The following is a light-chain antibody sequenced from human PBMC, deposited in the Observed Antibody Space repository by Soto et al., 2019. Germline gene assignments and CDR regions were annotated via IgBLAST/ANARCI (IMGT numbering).Light chain of an antibody. Sequence: QSVLTQPASVSGSPGQSITISCTVGSYNFVSWYQQHPGKAPKVLIYEVSKWPSGVSDRFSGSKSGNTASLTISGLQAEDESDYYCCSDAGRSTYVFGTGTKVTVL. CDR1: GSYNF. CDR3: CSDAGRSTYV. J-gene: IGLJ1*01. V-gene: IGLV2-23*02. CDR2: EVS.